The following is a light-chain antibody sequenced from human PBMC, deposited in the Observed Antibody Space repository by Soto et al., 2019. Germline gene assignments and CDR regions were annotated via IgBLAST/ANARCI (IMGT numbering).Light chain of an antibody. V-gene: IGLV2-14*01. Sequence: QSALTQPASVSGSPGQSITISCTGTSSDVGVYNYVSWYQQHPGKAPKLMIYDVNNRPSGVSNRFSGSSSGNTASLTISGLQAEDEADYYCSSYISSSTLVFGGGTKLTVL. J-gene: IGLJ2*01. CDR3: SSYISSSTLV. CDR2: DVN. CDR1: SSDVGVYNY.